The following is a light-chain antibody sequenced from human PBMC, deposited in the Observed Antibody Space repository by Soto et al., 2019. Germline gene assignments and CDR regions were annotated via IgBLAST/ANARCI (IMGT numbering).Light chain of an antibody. Sequence: IQMTQSPSALSAFLGDTFTVTCRAIQSITTYLAWYQHRPGRAPKLLMYDASTLDSGVPSRFGGSGSGTEFTLTISSLQPGDFATYYCQHYNTYPWTFGQGTRWIS. CDR3: QHYNTYPWT. CDR2: DAS. V-gene: IGKV1-5*01. J-gene: IGKJ1*01. CDR1: QSITTY.